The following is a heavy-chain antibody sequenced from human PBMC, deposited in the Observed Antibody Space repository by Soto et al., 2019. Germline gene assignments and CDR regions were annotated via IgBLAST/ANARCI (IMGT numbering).Heavy chain of an antibody. J-gene: IGHJ5*02. Sequence: CLRLSCVLAPLSLSASILILCRQATGKGQERASTFSANDGGTFYADSVKGRFTMSRDTSKNTLHLQINNPSHEDTAIYYRAQLSSVPTAIHNWFNPWRQGTRVTFSS. CDR2: FSANDGGT. V-gene: IGHV3-23*01. D-gene: IGHD2-21*02. CDR1: PLSLSASI. CDR3: AQLSSVPTAIHNWFNP.